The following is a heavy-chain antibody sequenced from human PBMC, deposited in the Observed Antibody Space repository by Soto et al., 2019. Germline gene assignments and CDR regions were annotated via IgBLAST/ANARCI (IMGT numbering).Heavy chain of an antibody. CDR3: GGGRGGGNGYGSNWFDP. CDR1: GFIFSDYY. Sequence: PGGSLRLSCAASGFIFSDYYMNWIRRAPGKGLEWVSYISSGGGSTYYADSVKGRFTISRDNAKNSLYLQMNSLRADDTAVYFWGGGRGGGNGYGSNWFDPWGQGTLVTVSS. CDR2: ISSGGGST. J-gene: IGHJ5*02. V-gene: IGHV3-11*01. D-gene: IGHD5-18*01.